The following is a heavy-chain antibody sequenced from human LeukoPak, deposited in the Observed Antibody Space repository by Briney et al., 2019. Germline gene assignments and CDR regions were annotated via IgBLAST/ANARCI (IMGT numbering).Heavy chain of an antibody. CDR2: MYYGGST. D-gene: IGHD5-24*01. CDR3: AKDRRDGYNYPLYGGFDS. CDR1: GGSISGYY. Sequence: KPSETLSLTCTVSGGSISGYYWSWLRQPPGRGLEWIAFMYYGGSTNYNPSLKSRVTISVDTSKNQFSLRLSSVTAADTAVYYCAKDRRDGYNYPLYGGFDSWGQGALVSVSS. V-gene: IGHV4-59*12. J-gene: IGHJ4*02.